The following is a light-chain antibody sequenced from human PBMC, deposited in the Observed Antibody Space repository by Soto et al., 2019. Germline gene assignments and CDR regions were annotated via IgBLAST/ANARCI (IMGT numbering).Light chain of an antibody. Sequence: QSALTQPRSVSGSPGQSVTISCTGTSSDVGGYNYVSWYQQHPGTAPKLLIYDVSKRPSGVPDRFSGSKSGNTASLTISGLQAEDEADYYCCSYAGSDDVFGTGTQLTVL. CDR2: DVS. CDR3: CSYAGSDDV. V-gene: IGLV2-11*01. J-gene: IGLJ1*01. CDR1: SSDVGGYNY.